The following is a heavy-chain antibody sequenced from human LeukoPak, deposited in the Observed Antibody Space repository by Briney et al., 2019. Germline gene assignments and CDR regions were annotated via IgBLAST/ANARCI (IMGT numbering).Heavy chain of an antibody. CDR2: IYPGDSET. J-gene: IGHJ4*02. CDR1: GNSFNNHF. V-gene: IGHV5-51*01. D-gene: IGHD3-10*01. Sequence: GESLKISCKGSGNSFNNHFIGWVRQTTGKGLEWMGIIYPGDSETRYSPSFQGQVTISADKSISTVYLQWSSLEASDTAMYYCARRSTVIRGVLEEAFDYWGQGTLVIVSS. CDR3: ARRSTVIRGVLEEAFDY.